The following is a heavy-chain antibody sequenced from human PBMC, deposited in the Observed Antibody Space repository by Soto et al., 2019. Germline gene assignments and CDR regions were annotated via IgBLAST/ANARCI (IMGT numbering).Heavy chain of an antibody. Sequence: TSETLSLTCTVSGGSVSSGSYYWSWIRQPPGKGLEWIGYIYYSGSTNYNPSLKSRVTISVDTSKNQFSLKLSSVTAADTAVYYCARKYIVGATKTYYFDYWGQGTLVTVSS. D-gene: IGHD1-26*01. CDR1: GGSVSSGSYY. V-gene: IGHV4-61*01. J-gene: IGHJ4*02. CDR3: ARKYIVGATKTYYFDY. CDR2: IYYSGST.